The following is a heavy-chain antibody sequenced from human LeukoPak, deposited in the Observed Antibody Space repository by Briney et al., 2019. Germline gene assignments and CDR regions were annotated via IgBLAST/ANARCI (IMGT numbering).Heavy chain of an antibody. Sequence: PSETLSLTCNVSGASISNYYWSWIRQPPGKGLEWIGYISDSGITNYNPSLKSRVTISVDTSKNQFSLKLRSVTATDTAVYYCARLVDYGSGSHWGQGTLVIVSS. J-gene: IGHJ4*02. V-gene: IGHV4-59*08. CDR3: ARLVDYGSGSH. D-gene: IGHD3-10*01. CDR2: ISDSGIT. CDR1: GASISNYY.